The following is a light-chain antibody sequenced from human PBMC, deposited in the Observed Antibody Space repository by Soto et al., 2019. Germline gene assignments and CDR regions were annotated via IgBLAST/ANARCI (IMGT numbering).Light chain of an antibody. CDR3: CSYAGSYTVV. Sequence: TQPRSVSGSPGQSVTISCTGTSSDVGGYNYVSWYQQHPGKAPKLMIYDVSKRPSGVPDRFSGSKSGNTASLTISGLQAEDEADYYCCSYAGSYTVVFGTGTKLTVL. V-gene: IGLV2-11*01. CDR1: SSDVGGYNY. CDR2: DVS. J-gene: IGLJ1*01.